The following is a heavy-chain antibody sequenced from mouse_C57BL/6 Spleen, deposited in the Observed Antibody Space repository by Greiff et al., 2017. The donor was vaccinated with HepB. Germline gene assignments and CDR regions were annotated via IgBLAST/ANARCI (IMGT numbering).Heavy chain of an antibody. D-gene: IGHD1-1*01. CDR1: GFSFNTYA. Sequence: EVKLVESGGGLVQPKGSLKLSCAASGFSFNTYAMNWVRQAPGKGLEWVARIRSKSNNYATYYADSVKDRFTISRDDSESMLYLQMNNLKTEDTAMYYCGRQPDYYGSSPFAYWGQGTLVTVSA. CDR3: GRQPDYYGSSPFAY. J-gene: IGHJ3*01. V-gene: IGHV10-1*01. CDR2: IRSKSNNYAT.